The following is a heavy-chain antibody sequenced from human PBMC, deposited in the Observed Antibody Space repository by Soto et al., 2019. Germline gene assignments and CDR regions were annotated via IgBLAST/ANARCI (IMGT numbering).Heavy chain of an antibody. CDR2: INHSGST. J-gene: IGHJ5*02. V-gene: IGHV4-34*01. CDR1: GGSFSGYY. CDR3: ASRGGGGWFDP. D-gene: IGHD3-16*01. Sequence: QVQLQQWGAGLLKPSETLSLTCAVYGGSFSGYYWSWIRQPPGKGLEWIGEINHSGSTNYNPSLKRRVTISVDTSKNQFSLKLSSVTAADTAVYYCASRGGGGWFDPWGQGTLVTVSS.